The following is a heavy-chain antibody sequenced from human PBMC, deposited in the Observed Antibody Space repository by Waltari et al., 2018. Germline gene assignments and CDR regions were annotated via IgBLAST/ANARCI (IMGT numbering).Heavy chain of an antibody. J-gene: IGHJ4*02. Sequence: QVQLVQSGGGLVQPGTSLRLSCGAYGFMVNDYGMYWVRQAPGKGLEWVAGLSSGRGEEKYADSVEGRFTISRDNSKNSLYLQMNSLRAEDTALYYCAKVGIVGGSSWGQGTLVTVSS. D-gene: IGHD1-26*01. CDR2: LSSGRGEE. CDR3: AKVGIVGGSS. CDR1: GFMVNDYG. V-gene: IGHV3-30*18.